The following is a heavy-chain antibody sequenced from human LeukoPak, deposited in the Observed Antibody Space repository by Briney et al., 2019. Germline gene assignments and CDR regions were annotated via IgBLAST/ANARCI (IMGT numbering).Heavy chain of an antibody. V-gene: IGHV3-21*01. CDR3: SRGRGGTTVDAFDI. J-gene: IGHJ3*02. CDR1: GFTFSSYS. D-gene: IGHD1-7*01. CDR2: ISSSSRYI. Sequence: GGSLRLSCAASGFTFSSYSMNWVRQAPGRGLQWVSSISSSSRYIYYADSVKGRFTISRDNAKNSLYLQMNSLRAEDTAVYYCSRGRGGTTVDAFDIWGQGTMVTVSS.